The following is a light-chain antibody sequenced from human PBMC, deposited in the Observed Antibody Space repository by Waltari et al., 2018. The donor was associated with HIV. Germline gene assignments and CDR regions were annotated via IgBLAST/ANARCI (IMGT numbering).Light chain of an antibody. V-gene: IGLV1-44*01. Sequence: QSVLPQPPSASGTPGPRVTISCSGSSPNIGSNTLNWYQQLPGTAPKLLIYSNNQRPSGVPDRFSGSKSGTSASLAISGLQSEDEADYYCAAWDDSLNGPVFGGGTKLTVL. CDR1: SPNIGSNT. CDR2: SNN. CDR3: AAWDDSLNGPV. J-gene: IGLJ3*02.